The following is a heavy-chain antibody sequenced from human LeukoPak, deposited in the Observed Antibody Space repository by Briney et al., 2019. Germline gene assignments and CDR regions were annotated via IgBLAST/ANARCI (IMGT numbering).Heavy chain of an antibody. D-gene: IGHD2-21*02. CDR1: GFTFRSYA. V-gene: IGHV3-23*01. J-gene: IGHJ4*02. Sequence: GGSLRLSCAASGFTFRSYAMSWVRQAPGKGLEWVSAISGSGGSTYYADSVKGRFTISRDNSKNTLYLQMNSLRAEDTAVYYCAKGSTFVVVTAIGLDYWGQGTLVTVSS. CDR2: ISGSGGST. CDR3: AKGSTFVVVTAIGLDY.